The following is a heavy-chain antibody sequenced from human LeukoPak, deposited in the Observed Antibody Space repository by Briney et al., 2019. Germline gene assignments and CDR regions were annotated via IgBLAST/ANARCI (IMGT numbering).Heavy chain of an antibody. CDR2: ISYDGSNK. V-gene: IGHV3-30*04. CDR3: AKESPGY. CDR1: GFTFSTYA. Sequence: PGRSLRLSCAASGFTFSTYAMHWVRQAPGKGLDWVALISYDGSNKYYADSVKGRFTISRDNSKNMLYLQMNSLRADDTGVYYCAKESPGYWGQGTLVTVSS. J-gene: IGHJ4*02.